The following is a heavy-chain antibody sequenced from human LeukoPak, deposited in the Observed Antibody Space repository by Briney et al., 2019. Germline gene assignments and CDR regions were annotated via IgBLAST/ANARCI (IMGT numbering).Heavy chain of an antibody. J-gene: IGHJ6*03. Sequence: ASVKVSCKASGGTFSNYAINWVRQAPGQGLEWMGAIIPIFGSTNYAQKFQDRVTITADTSTTTAYMELSSLRSEDTAVYYCARDTRGSYNYYSYMDVWGKGTTVTVSS. D-gene: IGHD1-26*01. CDR2: IIPIFGST. CDR1: GGTFSNYA. V-gene: IGHV1-69*06. CDR3: ARDTRGSYNYYSYMDV.